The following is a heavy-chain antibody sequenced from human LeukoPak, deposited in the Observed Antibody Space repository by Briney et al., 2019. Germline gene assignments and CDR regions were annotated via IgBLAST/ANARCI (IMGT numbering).Heavy chain of an antibody. CDR2: INTNTGNP. J-gene: IGHJ4*02. V-gene: IGHV7-4-1*02. CDR1: GGTFSSYA. CDR3: ARESASVDTAMAIDY. Sequence: GASVKVSCKASGGTFSSYAISWVRQAPGQGLEWMGWINTNTGNPTYAQGFTGRFVFSLDTSVSTAYLQISSLKAEDTAVYYCARESASVDTAMAIDYWGQGTLVTVSS. D-gene: IGHD5-18*01.